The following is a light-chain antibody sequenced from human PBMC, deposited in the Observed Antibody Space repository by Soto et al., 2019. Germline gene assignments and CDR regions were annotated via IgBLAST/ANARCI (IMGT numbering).Light chain of an antibody. V-gene: IGKV1-5*03. Sequence: DIQMTHSPSTLSASVGDRVTITCRASQSLNSWLAWYQQKPGKAPKLLIYKASSLESGVPSRFSGCGSGTEFTLTITSLQPDGFATYYCQQYNSYSQTFGQGTKVDIK. CDR1: QSLNSW. CDR2: KAS. J-gene: IGKJ1*01. CDR3: QQYNSYSQT.